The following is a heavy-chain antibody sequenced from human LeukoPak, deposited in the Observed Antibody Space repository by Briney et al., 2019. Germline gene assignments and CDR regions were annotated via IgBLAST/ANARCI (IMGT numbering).Heavy chain of an antibody. CDR3: ASSSDSSSWYPFDY. V-gene: IGHV3-53*05. D-gene: IGHD6-13*01. CDR2: IYSGGST. CDR1: GFTVSSNY. Sequence: GGSLRLSCAASGFTVSSNYMSWVRQAPGKGLEWVSVIYSGGSTYYADSVKGRFTISRDNSKNTLYLQMGSLRAEDMAVYYCASSSDSSSWYPFDYWGQGTLVTVSS. J-gene: IGHJ4*02.